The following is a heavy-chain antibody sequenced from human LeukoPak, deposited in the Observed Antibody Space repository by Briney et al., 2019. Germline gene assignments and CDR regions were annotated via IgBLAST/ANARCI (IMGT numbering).Heavy chain of an antibody. CDR3: AKWGDYDVLSGYYVSDY. V-gene: IGHV3-23*01. CDR1: GLPFSNYA. CDR2: ITGSGGNT. Sequence: PGGAQRLLCAASGLPFSNYAMSCVRRPPGKGLEEVTAITGSGGNTYYADSVKHRLTIPRDNSKNTVFLQMNSLRAEDTDVHYCAKWGDYDVLSGYYVSDYWGQGTLVTVSS. D-gene: IGHD3-9*01. J-gene: IGHJ4*02.